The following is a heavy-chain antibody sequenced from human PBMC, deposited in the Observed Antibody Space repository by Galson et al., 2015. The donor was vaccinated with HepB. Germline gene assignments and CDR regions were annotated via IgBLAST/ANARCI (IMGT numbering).Heavy chain of an antibody. CDR3: ARERVGWFDP. CDR1: GFTFSSYA. CDR2: ISYDGSNK. J-gene: IGHJ5*02. D-gene: IGHD2-2*01. V-gene: IGHV3-30*04. Sequence: SLRLPCAASGFTFSSYAMHWVRQAPGKGLEWVAVISYDGSNKYYADSVKGRFTISRDNSKNTLYLQMNSLRAEDTAVYYCARERVGWFDPWGQGTLVTVSS.